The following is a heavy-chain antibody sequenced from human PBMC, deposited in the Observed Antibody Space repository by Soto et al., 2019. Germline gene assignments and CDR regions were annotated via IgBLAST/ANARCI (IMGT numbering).Heavy chain of an antibody. V-gene: IGHV3-48*01. D-gene: IGHD3-3*01. CDR2: ISRRGVV. Sequence: DVQLVESGGGLVQPGGSLRLSCAASGFTFSSYSMNWIRRAPGKGLEWVAYISRRGVVHYAGSVEGRFTISRDNANNSLYLQMNSLSVEDTAFYFCVRDPDFLEYWGQGTLVTVSS. CDR1: GFTFSSYS. CDR3: VRDPDFLEY. J-gene: IGHJ4*02.